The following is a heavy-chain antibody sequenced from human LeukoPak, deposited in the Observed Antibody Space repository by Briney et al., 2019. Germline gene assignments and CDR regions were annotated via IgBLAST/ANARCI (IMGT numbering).Heavy chain of an antibody. D-gene: IGHD1-26*01. CDR3: ASNSGSAGPLYFDY. V-gene: IGHV3-48*03. CDR2: ISSSGSTI. J-gene: IGHJ4*02. CDR1: GFTFSSYE. Sequence: GGSLRLSCAASGFTFSSYEMKWVRQGPGKGLGWVSYISSSGSTIYYADSVKGRFTISRDNAKSSLYLQMNSLRAEDTAVYYCASNSGSAGPLYFDYWGQGALVTVSS.